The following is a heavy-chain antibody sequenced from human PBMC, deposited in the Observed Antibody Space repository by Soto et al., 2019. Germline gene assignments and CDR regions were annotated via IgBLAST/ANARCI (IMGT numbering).Heavy chain of an antibody. V-gene: IGHV1-18*01. CDR1: GYTFTSYG. CDR3: ARNLAIRGYSYPYYFDY. J-gene: IGHJ4*02. Sequence: QVQLVQSGAEVKKPGASVKVSCKASGYTFTSYGISWVRQAPGQGLEWMGWISAYNGNTNFAQTLQGRATMTTDTATSTDYMELRSLRSDDTAVYYCARNLAIRGYSYPYYFDYWGQGTLVTVSS. CDR2: ISAYNGNT. D-gene: IGHD5-18*01.